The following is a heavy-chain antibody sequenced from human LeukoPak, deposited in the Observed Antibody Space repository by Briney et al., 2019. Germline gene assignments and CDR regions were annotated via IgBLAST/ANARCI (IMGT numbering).Heavy chain of an antibody. J-gene: IGHJ4*02. CDR3: ARALFGSDIDY. V-gene: IGHV1-18*01. CDR2: ISTYNGNT. CDR1: GYISTSYG. Sequence: ASVKVSCKASGYISTSYGISWVRQAPGQGLEWMGWISTYNGNTNYAQKLQGRVTMTTDTSTSTAYMELRSLRSDDTAVYYCARALFGSDIDYWAQGTLVTVSS. D-gene: IGHD3-16*01.